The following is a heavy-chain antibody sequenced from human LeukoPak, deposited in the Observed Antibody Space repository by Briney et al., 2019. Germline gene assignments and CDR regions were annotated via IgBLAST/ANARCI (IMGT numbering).Heavy chain of an antibody. CDR3: ARGSRRQLPQGY. CDR1: GFTFSSYA. Sequence: GGSLRLSCAASGFTFSSYAMNWVRQAPGKGLEWVSGISSSGGSTHYADSVKGRFSVSRDNSKRTLYLQMNSLRAEDTAVYYCARGSRRQLPQGYWGQGTLVTVSS. J-gene: IGHJ4*02. V-gene: IGHV3-23*01. CDR2: ISSSGGST. D-gene: IGHD2-2*01.